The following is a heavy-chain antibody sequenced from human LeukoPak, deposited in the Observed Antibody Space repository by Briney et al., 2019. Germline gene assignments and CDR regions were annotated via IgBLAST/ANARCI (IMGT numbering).Heavy chain of an antibody. J-gene: IGHJ6*02. CDR1: GIIITSYW. V-gene: IGHV3-7*01. CDR2: IKQDGSEK. CDR3: AREGSSGWYGDYYYGMDV. D-gene: IGHD6-19*01. Sequence: GGSLRLSCAASGIIITSYWMSWVRQTPGKGLEWVANIKQDGSEKYYVDSVKGRFTISRDNAKNSLYLQMNSLRAEDTAVYYCAREGSSGWYGDYYYGMDVWGQGTTVTVSS.